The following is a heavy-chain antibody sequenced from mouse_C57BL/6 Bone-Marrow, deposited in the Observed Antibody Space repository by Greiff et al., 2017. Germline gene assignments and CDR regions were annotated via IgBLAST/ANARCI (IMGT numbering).Heavy chain of an antibody. D-gene: IGHD1-1*01. Sequence: VQLQQSGPELVKPGASVKISCKASGYSFTGYYMNWVKQSPEKSLEWIGEINASTGGTTYNQKFKAKATLTVDKSSGTAYMQLKSLTSEDSAVYICARPYYYGSSYALDYWGQGTSVTVSS. CDR3: ARPYYYGSSYALDY. CDR1: GYSFTGYY. CDR2: INASTGGT. V-gene: IGHV1-42*01. J-gene: IGHJ4*01.